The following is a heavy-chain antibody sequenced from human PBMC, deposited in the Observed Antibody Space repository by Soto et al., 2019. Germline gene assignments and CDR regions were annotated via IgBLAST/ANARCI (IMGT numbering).Heavy chain of an antibody. J-gene: IGHJ1*01. Sequence: QLQLQESGPGLVKPSETLSLTCTVSGGSISSSSYYWGWIRQPPGKGLEWIGSIYYSGSTYYNPSLKSRVTIYVDTSKNPFALKLSSVPAADTAVYYCERHGTAAGPFQHWGQGTLVTVSS. D-gene: IGHD6-13*01. V-gene: IGHV4-39*01. CDR2: IYYSGST. CDR3: ERHGTAAGPFQH. CDR1: GGSISSSSYY.